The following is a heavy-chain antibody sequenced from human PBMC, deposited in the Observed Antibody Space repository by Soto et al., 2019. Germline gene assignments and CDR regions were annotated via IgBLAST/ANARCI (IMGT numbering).Heavy chain of an antibody. J-gene: IGHJ4*02. V-gene: IGHV3-30*18. CDR3: AKDLRLIAAAGPFFDY. CDR2: ISYDGSNK. D-gene: IGHD6-13*01. CDR1: GFTFSSYG. Sequence: QVQLVESGGGVVQPGRSLRLSCAASGFTFSSYGMHWVRQAPGKGLEWVAVISYDGSNKYYADSVKGRFTISRDNSKNTLYLQMNSLRAEDTAVYYCAKDLRLIAAAGPFFDYWGQGTLVTVSS.